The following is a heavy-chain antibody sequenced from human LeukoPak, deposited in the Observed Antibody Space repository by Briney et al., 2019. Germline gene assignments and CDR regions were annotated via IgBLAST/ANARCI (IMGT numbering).Heavy chain of an antibody. CDR1: GFTFSSYS. Sequence: GGSLRLSCAASGFTFSSYSMNWVRQAPGKGLEWVSSISSSSSYIYHADSVKGRFTISRDNAKNSLYLQMNSLRAEDTAVYYCARFNWNAEGIYWGQGTLVTVSS. D-gene: IGHD1-1*01. CDR3: ARFNWNAEGIY. CDR2: ISSSSSYI. J-gene: IGHJ4*02. V-gene: IGHV3-21*01.